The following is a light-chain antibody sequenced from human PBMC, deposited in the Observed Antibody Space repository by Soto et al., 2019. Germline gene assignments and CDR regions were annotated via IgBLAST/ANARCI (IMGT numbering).Light chain of an antibody. J-gene: IGKJ1*01. Sequence: EVVLTQSPGTLSLSPGERATLSCRASQSVSGNLLAWYQQKRGQTPRLLIYGASGRASGIPDRFSGRASGTDFTLTISRLQLDAFAVYVCLRYAHSPWTFGEGTKVAIK. V-gene: IGKV3-20*01. CDR3: LRYAHSPWT. CDR2: GAS. CDR1: QSVSGNL.